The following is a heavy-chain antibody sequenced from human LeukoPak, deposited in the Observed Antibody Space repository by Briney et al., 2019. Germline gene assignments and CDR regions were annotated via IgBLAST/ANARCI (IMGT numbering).Heavy chain of an antibody. J-gene: IGHJ5*02. D-gene: IGHD5-12*01. CDR2: ISYSGST. CDR1: GDSVNSGNYY. CDR3: ARGSTVDIVGFDP. Sequence: PSETLSLTCTVSGDSVNSGNYYWSWIRQPPGKGLECIGYISYSGSTNYNPSLRSRVTMSLGTSRNGFSLKLNSVTAADTAVYYCARGSTVDIVGFDPWGQGTLVIVSS. V-gene: IGHV4-61*03.